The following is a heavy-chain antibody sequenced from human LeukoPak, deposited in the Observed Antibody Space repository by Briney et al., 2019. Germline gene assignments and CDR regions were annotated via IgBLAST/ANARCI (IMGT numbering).Heavy chain of an antibody. J-gene: IGHJ5*02. CDR1: GGSISSYY. Sequence: SETLSLTCTVSGGSISSYYWSWIRQPPGKGLEWIGYIYYSGSTNYNPSLKSRVTISVDTSKNQFSLKLTSVTAADTAVYYCARYRSGGSCGFDPWGQGTLVTVSS. CDR3: ARYRSGGSCGFDP. CDR2: IYYSGST. V-gene: IGHV4-59*01. D-gene: IGHD2-15*01.